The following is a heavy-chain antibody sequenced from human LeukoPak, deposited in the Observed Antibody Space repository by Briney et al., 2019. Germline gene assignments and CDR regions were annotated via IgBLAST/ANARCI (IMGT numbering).Heavy chain of an antibody. J-gene: IGHJ4*02. D-gene: IGHD3-22*01. V-gene: IGHV1-69*13. CDR1: GGTFSSYA. CDR3: ARGYYDSSGYYWFDY. CDR2: IIPIFGTA. Sequence: ASVKVSCKASGGTFSSYAISWLRQAPGQGLEWMGGIIPIFGTANYAQKFQGRVTITADESTSTAYMELSSLRSEDTAVYYCARGYYDSSGYYWFDYWGQGTLVTVSS.